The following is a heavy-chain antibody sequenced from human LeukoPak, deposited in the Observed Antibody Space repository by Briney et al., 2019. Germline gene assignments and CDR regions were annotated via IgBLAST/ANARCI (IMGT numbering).Heavy chain of an antibody. CDR3: AKDSRGYIYGRFDP. Sequence: GGSLRLSCTASGFSFSGHWMHWARQLPGKGLVWVSRISPTGSTTSYADSVKGRFTISRDNAKNSLYLQMNSLRAEDTALYYCAKDSRGYIYGRFDPWGQGTLVTVSS. CDR1: GFSFSGHW. D-gene: IGHD5-18*01. J-gene: IGHJ5*02. CDR2: ISPTGSTT. V-gene: IGHV3-74*01.